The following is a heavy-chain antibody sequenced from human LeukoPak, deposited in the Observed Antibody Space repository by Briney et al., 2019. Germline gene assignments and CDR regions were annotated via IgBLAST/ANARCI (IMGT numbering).Heavy chain of an antibody. CDR3: DPGAFPYSFDC. Sequence: PGGSLRLSCAASGFTFNNYALTWVRQTPGKGLECVSAISGDGVSPYYADSVRGRFTISRDNSKNTLYLQMNSLRVEDTAVYARDPGAFPYSFDCWGQGTLVTVSS. J-gene: IGHJ4*02. CDR1: GFTFNNYA. D-gene: IGHD4/OR15-4a*01. CDR2: ISGDGVSP. V-gene: IGHV3-23*01.